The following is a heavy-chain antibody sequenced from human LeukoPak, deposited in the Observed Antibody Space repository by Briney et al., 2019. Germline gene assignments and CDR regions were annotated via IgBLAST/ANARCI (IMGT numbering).Heavy chain of an antibody. CDR2: IYSGGST. CDR3: ARTTYYYDSSGYFDY. J-gene: IGHJ4*02. V-gene: IGHV3-53*01. CDR1: GFTVSSNY. D-gene: IGHD3-22*01. Sequence: PGGSLRLSCAASGFTVSSNYMSWVRQAPGKGLEWVSVIYSGGSTHYADSVKGRFTISRDNSKNTLYLQMNSLRAEDTAVYYCARTTYYYDSSGYFDYWGQGTLVTVSS.